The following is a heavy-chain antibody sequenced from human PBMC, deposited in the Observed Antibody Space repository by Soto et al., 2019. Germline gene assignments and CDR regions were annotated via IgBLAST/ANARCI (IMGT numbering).Heavy chain of an antibody. V-gene: IGHV4-30-4*01. J-gene: IGHJ5*02. Sequence: QVQLQESGPGLVKPSQTLSLTCIVSGGSISSGDYYWSWIRQPPGKGLEWIGYIYYSGSTHYKSSLKSRVTISVDTSKNQFSLKLSSVTAADTAVYYCARGDRPYYYGLGSSWFDPWGQGTLVTVSS. CDR2: IYYSGST. CDR1: GGSISSGDYY. CDR3: ARGDRPYYYGLGSSWFDP. D-gene: IGHD3-10*01.